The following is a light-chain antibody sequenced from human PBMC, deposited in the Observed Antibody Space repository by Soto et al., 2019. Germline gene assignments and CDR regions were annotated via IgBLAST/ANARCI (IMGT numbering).Light chain of an antibody. CDR2: GAS. CDR3: QRYGSSQGT. CDR1: QSVSSNY. Sequence: EIVLTQSPGTLSLSPGERATLSCRASQSVSSNYLAWYLQKPGQAPRLLIYGASSRATGIPDRFSGSGSGTDFTLTISRLEPEDFAVYYCQRYGSSQGTFDQGTKLEIE. V-gene: IGKV3-20*01. J-gene: IGKJ1*01.